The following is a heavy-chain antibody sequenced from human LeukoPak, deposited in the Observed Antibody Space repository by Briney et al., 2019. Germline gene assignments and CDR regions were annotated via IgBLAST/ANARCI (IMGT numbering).Heavy chain of an antibody. J-gene: IGHJ6*03. D-gene: IGHD3-16*02. CDR2: ISSSSSYI. Sequence: AGGSLRLSCAASGFTLSAYNMNWVRQAPGKGLEGVSSISSSSSYIYYADSVKGRFTISRDNAKHSLYLQMNSLRAEDTAVYYCARDLLGYNYHYMDVWGKGTTVTVSS. V-gene: IGHV3-21*01. CDR1: GFTLSAYN. CDR3: ARDLLGYNYHYMDV.